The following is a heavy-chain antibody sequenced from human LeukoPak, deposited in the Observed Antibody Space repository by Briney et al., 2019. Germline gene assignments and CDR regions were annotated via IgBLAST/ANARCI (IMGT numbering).Heavy chain of an antibody. V-gene: IGHV4-59*01. CDR1: GGPISSYQ. CDR3: ARVGVDDSGNIIKYFFDY. CDR2: IYYSGSA. D-gene: IGHD4-23*01. Sequence: SETLSLTCTVSGGPISSYQWSWIRQPPGKGLKWIGNIYYSGSADYNPSLKSRVIISVDTSKNQFSLKLSPVTAADTAVYYCARVGVDDSGNIIKYFFDYWGQGTLVTVSS. J-gene: IGHJ4*02.